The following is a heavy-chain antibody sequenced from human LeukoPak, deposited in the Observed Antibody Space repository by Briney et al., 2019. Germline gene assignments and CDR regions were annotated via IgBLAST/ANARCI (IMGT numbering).Heavy chain of an antibody. Sequence: PSETLSLTCAVYGGSFSGYYWSWIRQPPGKGLEWIGEINHSGSTNYNPSLKSRVTISVDTSKNQFSLKLSSVTAADTAAYYCARLGIAVAGPRDYYYYGMDVWGPGTTVTVSS. J-gene: IGHJ6*02. CDR3: ARLGIAVAGPRDYYYYGMDV. V-gene: IGHV4-34*01. D-gene: IGHD6-19*01. CDR1: GGSFSGYY. CDR2: INHSGST.